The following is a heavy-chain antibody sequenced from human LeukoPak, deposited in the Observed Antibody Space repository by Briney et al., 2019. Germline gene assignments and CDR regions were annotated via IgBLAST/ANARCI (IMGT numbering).Heavy chain of an antibody. D-gene: IGHD6-13*01. CDR1: GFTFSSFW. V-gene: IGHV3-7*01. Sequence: GGSLRLSCAASGFTFSSFWMSWVRQSPGQGLEWVANIQQDGSERYYVDSVKGRFTISRDNAMNSLYLQMNSLTAEDTAVYYCARDSGIAGYYFDYWGQGSLVTVSS. CDR3: ARDSGIAGYYFDY. CDR2: IQQDGSER. J-gene: IGHJ4*02.